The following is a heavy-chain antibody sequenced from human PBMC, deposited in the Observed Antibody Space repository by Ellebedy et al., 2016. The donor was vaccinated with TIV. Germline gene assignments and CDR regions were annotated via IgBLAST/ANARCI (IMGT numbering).Heavy chain of an antibody. CDR1: GGSFSGYF. J-gene: IGHJ4*02. D-gene: IGHD3-10*01. Sequence: MPSETLSLTCAVYGGSFSGYFWSWIRQPPGKGLEWIGEINHSGSTNYNSSLKSRVTISVDTSKNQFSLTLTSVTAADTAVYYCARGWGSGSPSYWGQGALVTVSS. CDR3: ARGWGSGSPSY. CDR2: INHSGST. V-gene: IGHV4-34*01.